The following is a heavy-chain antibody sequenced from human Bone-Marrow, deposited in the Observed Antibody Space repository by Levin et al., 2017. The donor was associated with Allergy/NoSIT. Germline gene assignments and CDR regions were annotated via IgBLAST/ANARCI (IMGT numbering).Heavy chain of an antibody. J-gene: IGHJ6*02. CDR1: GFAFSNYG. CDR3: AGGGYSTGWPPLDV. V-gene: IGHV3-33*01. CDR2: ISSNGNDK. D-gene: IGHD6-19*01. Sequence: GGSLRLSCTASGFAFSNYGIHWVRQAPGKGPEWVTLISSNGNDKYYADSVKGRFSVSRVNSKKTLYLQMSDLRVEDTAVYFCAGGGYSTGWPPLDVWGQGTMVSVS.